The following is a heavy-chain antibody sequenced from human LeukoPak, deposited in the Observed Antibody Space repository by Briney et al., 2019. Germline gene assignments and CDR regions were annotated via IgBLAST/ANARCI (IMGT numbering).Heavy chain of an antibody. CDR2: ISGSGGST. J-gene: IGHJ4*02. CDR1: GFTFSSYA. V-gene: IGHV3-23*01. Sequence: GGSLGLSCAASGFTFSSYAMSWVRQAPGKGLEWVSAISGSGGSTYYADSVKGRFTISRDNSKNTLYLQMNSLRAEDTAVYYCAKSWIQLWDFDYWGQGTLVTVSS. CDR3: AKSWIQLWDFDY. D-gene: IGHD5-18*01.